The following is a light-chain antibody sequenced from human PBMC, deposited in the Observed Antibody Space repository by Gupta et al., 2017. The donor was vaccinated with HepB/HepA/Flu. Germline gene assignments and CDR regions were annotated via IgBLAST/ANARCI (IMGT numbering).Light chain of an antibody. Sequence: QSVLTQPPSASQTPGQRGTISCSGSSSNIGSNTVNWYQQLPGTAPKLLIDSNNQRPSGVLDRFSGSKSGTSASLAISGLQSEDEADYYCATWDDSLNAYVFGTGTQVTVL. V-gene: IGLV1-44*01. CDR1: SSNIGSNT. J-gene: IGLJ1*01. CDR2: SNN. CDR3: ATWDDSLNAYV.